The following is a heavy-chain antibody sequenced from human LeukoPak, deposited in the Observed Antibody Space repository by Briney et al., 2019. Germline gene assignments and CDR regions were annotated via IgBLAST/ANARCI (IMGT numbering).Heavy chain of an antibody. D-gene: IGHD6-6*01. CDR3: AKGSSRPPNAFDI. CDR2: ISSTSSYT. CDR1: RFSFSDYS. V-gene: IGHV3-11*06. J-gene: IGHJ3*02. Sequence: PGGSLRLSCEASRFSFSDYSMTWIRQAPGKGLKWVSYISSTSSYTDYADSVKDRFTISRDNARNSLYLQMNSLRAEDTAVYYCAKGSSRPPNAFDIWGQGTLVTVSS.